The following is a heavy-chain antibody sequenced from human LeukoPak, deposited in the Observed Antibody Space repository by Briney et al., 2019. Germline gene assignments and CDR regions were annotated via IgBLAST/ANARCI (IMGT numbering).Heavy chain of an antibody. V-gene: IGHV1-69*13. CDR1: GGTFSSYA. CDR2: IIPIFGTA. J-gene: IGHJ4*02. Sequence: SVKVSCKASGGTFSSYAISWVRQAPGQGLEWMGGIIPIFGTANYAQKFQGRVTITADESTRTAYMELSSLRSEDTAVYYCALSAWGRPFDYWGQGTLVTVSS. D-gene: IGHD3-16*01. CDR3: ALSAWGRPFDY.